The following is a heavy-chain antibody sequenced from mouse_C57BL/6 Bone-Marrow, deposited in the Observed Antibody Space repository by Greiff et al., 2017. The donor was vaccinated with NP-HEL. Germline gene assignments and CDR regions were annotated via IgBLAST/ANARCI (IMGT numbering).Heavy chain of an antibody. V-gene: IGHV5-9-1*02. J-gene: IGHJ1*03. Sequence: EVKVVESGEGLVKPGGSLKLSCAASGFTFSSYAMSWVRQTPEKRLEWVAYISSGGDYIYYADTVKGRFTISRDNARNTLYLQMSSLKSEDTAMYYCTRGIYDGYYDWYFDVWGTGTTVTVSS. CDR2: ISSGGDYI. D-gene: IGHD2-3*01. CDR3: TRGIYDGYYDWYFDV. CDR1: GFTFSSYA.